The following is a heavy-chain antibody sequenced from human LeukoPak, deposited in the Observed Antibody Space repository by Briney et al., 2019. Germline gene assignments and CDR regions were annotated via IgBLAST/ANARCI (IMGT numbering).Heavy chain of an antibody. CDR1: GYTFTDHF. J-gene: IGHJ4*02. CDR3: ARNYSLNDFDY. CDR2: INPYNGYT. D-gene: IGHD1-1*01. Sequence: GASVKVSCKSSGYTFTDHFIHWVRQAPGQGLEWVGEINPYNGYTKYAWRLQGRVTMTRDTSISTAFMEVSRLTSDDTAVYYCARNYSLNDFDYWGQGTLVTVAS. V-gene: IGHV1-2*02.